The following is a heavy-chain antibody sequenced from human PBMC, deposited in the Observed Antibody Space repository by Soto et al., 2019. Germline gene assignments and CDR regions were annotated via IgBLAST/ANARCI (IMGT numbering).Heavy chain of an antibody. V-gene: IGHV1-18*01. CDR3: ARQAMGAPVDQ. CDR1: GFTFITYG. CDR2: ISAYDGDT. J-gene: IGHJ4*02. D-gene: IGHD5-18*01. Sequence: QVQLVQSGAEVKKPGASVKVSCKASGFTFITYGFTWVRQAPGQGLEWMGWISAYDGDTHYAQKVQGRVTMTPDTSTSTAYMELRSLTSDDTAVYYCARQAMGAPVDQWGQGTLVIVSS.